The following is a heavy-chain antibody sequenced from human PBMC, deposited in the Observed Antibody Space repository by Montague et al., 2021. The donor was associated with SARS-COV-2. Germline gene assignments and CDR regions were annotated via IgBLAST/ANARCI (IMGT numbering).Heavy chain of an antibody. J-gene: IGHJ4*02. CDR3: ARRRQYTQGETFFDS. CDR2: IYSRGRT. Sequence: SETLSLTRSVSGDSITYFYWSWIRQAPGKGLEWIGHIYSRGRTKXNPSLESRATISADTSTNHFSLNLRSVTAADTAVYFCARRRQYTQGETFFDSWGQGTLVTVSS. CDR1: GDSITYFY. D-gene: IGHD1-26*01. V-gene: IGHV4-59*08.